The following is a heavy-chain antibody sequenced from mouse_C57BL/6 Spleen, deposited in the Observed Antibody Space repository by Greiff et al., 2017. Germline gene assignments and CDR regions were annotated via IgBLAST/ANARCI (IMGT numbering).Heavy chain of an antibody. V-gene: IGHV14-2*01. CDR3: ASGVNYEGDAMDC. J-gene: IGHJ4*01. D-gene: IGHD1-1*02. CDR2: IDPEDGET. CDR1: GFNIKDYY. Sequence: VQLQQSGAELVKPGASVTLSCTASGFNIKDYYMHWVKQRTEQGLEWIGRIDPEDGETKYAPKFQGKATITADTSSNTAYLQLSSLTSEDTAVYYCASGVNYEGDAMDCWGQGTSVTVSS.